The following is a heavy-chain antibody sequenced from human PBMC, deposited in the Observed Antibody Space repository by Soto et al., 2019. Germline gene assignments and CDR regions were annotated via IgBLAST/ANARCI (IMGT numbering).Heavy chain of an antibody. D-gene: IGHD3-16*01. Sequence: PGGSLRLSCKASGFTFSTYSMNWVRQAPGKGLDWVASISGAGGTTYYADSVRGRFTVSRDNSKNTLYLDMHNLSAGDTAVDYCAKGVLRAPPLDPWGQGTMVNVSA. J-gene: IGHJ5*02. CDR2: ISGAGGTT. CDR3: AKGVLRAPPLDP. V-gene: IGHV3-23*01. CDR1: GFTFSTYS.